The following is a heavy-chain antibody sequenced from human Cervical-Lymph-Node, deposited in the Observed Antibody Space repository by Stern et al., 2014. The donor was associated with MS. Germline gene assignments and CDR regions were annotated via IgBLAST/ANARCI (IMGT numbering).Heavy chain of an antibody. CDR3: AKGYSSSPLEY. Sequence: VQLLESGGDVVQPGRSLRLSCAASGFTFSSYGIHWVRQTPGKGLEWVAVIWYDGSNKYYADSVKGRFTISRDNSENTVYLQMNSLRAEDTAVYYCAKGYSSSPLEYWGQGTLVTVSS. D-gene: IGHD6-6*01. V-gene: IGHV3-33*06. CDR2: IWYDGSNK. J-gene: IGHJ4*02. CDR1: GFTFSSYG.